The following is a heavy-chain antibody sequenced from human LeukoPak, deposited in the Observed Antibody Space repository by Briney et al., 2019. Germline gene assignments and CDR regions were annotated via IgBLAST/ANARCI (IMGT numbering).Heavy chain of an antibody. J-gene: IGHJ4*02. D-gene: IGHD3-22*01. CDR3: ARARLDSSGRFDY. CDR2: IYYGGST. Sequence: SETLSLTCTVSGGSISSYYWSWIREPPGKGLEWIGYIYYGGSTDYNPSLKSRVTISKDTSKTQFSLRLSSVTAADTAVYYCARARLDSSGRFDYWGQGTLVTVSA. CDR1: GGSISSYY. V-gene: IGHV4-59*01.